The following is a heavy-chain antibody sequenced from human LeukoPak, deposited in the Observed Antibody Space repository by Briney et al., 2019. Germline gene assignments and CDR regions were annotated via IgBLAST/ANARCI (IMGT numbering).Heavy chain of an antibody. Sequence: PGGSLRLSCAASGFTFSSYAMHWVRQAPGKGLEWVAVISYDGGNKYYADSVKGRFTISRDNSKNTLYLQMNSLRAEDTAVYYCARDHDILTLTSQNAFDIWGQGTMVTVSS. CDR3: ARDHDILTLTSQNAFDI. D-gene: IGHD3-9*01. J-gene: IGHJ3*02. V-gene: IGHV3-30*04. CDR2: ISYDGGNK. CDR1: GFTFSSYA.